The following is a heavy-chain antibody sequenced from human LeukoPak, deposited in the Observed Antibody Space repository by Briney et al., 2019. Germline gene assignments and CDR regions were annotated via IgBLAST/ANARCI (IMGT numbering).Heavy chain of an antibody. CDR1: DASISSSSYH. Sequence: SETLSLTCTVSDASISSSSYHWGWIRQPPGQGLEWIGSIYYTGTTYYNPSLESRVTISVDTSKNQFSLKLSSVTAADTAVYYCAKTLLSDSSGYYLFTFDYWGQGTLVTVSS. D-gene: IGHD3-22*01. CDR3: AKTLLSDSSGYYLFTFDY. V-gene: IGHV4-39*07. CDR2: IYYTGTT. J-gene: IGHJ4*02.